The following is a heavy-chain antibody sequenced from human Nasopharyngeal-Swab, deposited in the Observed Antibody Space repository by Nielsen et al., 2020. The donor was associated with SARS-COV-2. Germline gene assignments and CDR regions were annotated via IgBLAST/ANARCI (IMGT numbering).Heavy chain of an antibody. CDR3: ARDRGGVAAAGPPWDCYGMDV. V-gene: IGHV7-4-1*02. CDR2: INTNTGNP. Sequence: WVRQAPGQGLEWMGWINTNTGNPTYAQGFTGRFVFSLDTSVSTAYLQISSLKAEDTAVYYCARDRGGVAAAGPPWDCYGMDVWGQGTTVTVSS. J-gene: IGHJ6*02. D-gene: IGHD6-13*01.